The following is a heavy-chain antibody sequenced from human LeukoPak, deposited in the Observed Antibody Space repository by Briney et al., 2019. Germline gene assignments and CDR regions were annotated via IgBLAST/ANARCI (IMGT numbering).Heavy chain of an antibody. CDR2: ISSSSSTI. Sequence: GGSLRLSCAASGFTFSSYSMNWVRQAPGKGLEWVSYISSSSSTIYYADSVKGRFTISRDNAKNSLYLQMNSLRAEDTAVYYCARGGFGELFSSDYWGQEPWSPSPQ. D-gene: IGHD3-10*01. CDR1: GFTFSSYS. CDR3: ARGGFGELFSSDY. J-gene: IGHJ4*01. V-gene: IGHV3-48*01.